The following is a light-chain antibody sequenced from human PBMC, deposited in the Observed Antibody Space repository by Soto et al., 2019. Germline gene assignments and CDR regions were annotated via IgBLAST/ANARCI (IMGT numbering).Light chain of an antibody. CDR3: QQRSSWPPAT. J-gene: IGKJ4*01. Sequence: EIVLTQSPATLSLSPGERATFSCRASQSVSNYLAWYQQKPGQAPRLLIYDASNRATGIPARFSGSGSGTDFTLTISSLEPEDFAVYYCQQRSSWPPATFGEGTKVEIK. V-gene: IGKV3-11*01. CDR1: QSVSNY. CDR2: DAS.